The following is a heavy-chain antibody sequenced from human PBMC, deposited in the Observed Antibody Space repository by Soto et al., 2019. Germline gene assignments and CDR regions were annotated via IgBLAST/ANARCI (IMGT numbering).Heavy chain of an antibody. V-gene: IGHV5-10-1*01. J-gene: IGHJ3*02. CDR1: GYTFTSYT. D-gene: IGHD6-13*01. Sequence: GASVKVSCKASGYTFTSYTITWVRQAPGQGLEWMGRIDPSDSYTNYSPSFQGHVTISADKSISTAYLQWSSLKASDTAMYYCARSIAAAGNDAFDIWGQGTMVTVSS. CDR3: ARSIAAAGNDAFDI. CDR2: IDPSDSYT.